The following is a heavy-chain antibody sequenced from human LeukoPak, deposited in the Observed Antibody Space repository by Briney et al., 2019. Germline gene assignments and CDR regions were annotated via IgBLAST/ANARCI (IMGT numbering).Heavy chain of an antibody. V-gene: IGHV4-34*01. CDR3: ARGGAMRYFDANLLDY. CDR2: INHSGTT. D-gene: IGHD3-9*01. Sequence: SETLSLTCAASGGSFSGYYWSWIRQPPGQGLEWIGEINHSGTTNYNPSLKSRVTMSVDTSKNQFSLKLSSVTAADTAVYYCARGGAMRYFDANLLDYWGQGTLVTVSS. J-gene: IGHJ4*02. CDR1: GGSFSGYY.